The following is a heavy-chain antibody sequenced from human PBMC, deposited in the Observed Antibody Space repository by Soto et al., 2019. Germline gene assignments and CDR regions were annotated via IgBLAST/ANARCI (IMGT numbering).Heavy chain of an antibody. J-gene: IGHJ4*02. Sequence: QVQLQESGPGLVKPSGTLSLTCADSGGSISSNNWWSWVRQPPGKGLEWVGEIHHSGSTNYNPSLKSRVTISVDTSKNQFSLKLTSVTAADTAVYYCATRFGAPYWGQGTLVTVSS. CDR1: GGSISSNNW. CDR3: ATRFGAPY. D-gene: IGHD3-16*01. CDR2: IHHSGST. V-gene: IGHV4-4*02.